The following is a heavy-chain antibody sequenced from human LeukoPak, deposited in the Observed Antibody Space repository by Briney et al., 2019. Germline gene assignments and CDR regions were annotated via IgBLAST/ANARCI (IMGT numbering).Heavy chain of an antibody. D-gene: IGHD3-22*01. J-gene: IGHJ4*02. Sequence: GGSLRLSCAASGFTFRSYSMNWVRQAPGKGLEWVSSISSSSSYIYYADSVKGRFTISRDNAKNSLYLQMNSLRAEDTSVYYCARERSNYYDSSGYDYWGQGTLVTVSS. CDR1: GFTFRSYS. V-gene: IGHV3-21*01. CDR3: ARERSNYYDSSGYDY. CDR2: ISSSSSYI.